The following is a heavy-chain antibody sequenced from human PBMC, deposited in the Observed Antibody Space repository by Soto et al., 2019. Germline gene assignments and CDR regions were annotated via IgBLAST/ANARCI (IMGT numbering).Heavy chain of an antibody. D-gene: IGHD2-21*01. J-gene: IGHJ6*02. CDR3: ARERFQVISDGMDV. Sequence: ASVKFCCRAAGYIFSDYYIHLVRQAPGQGLEWMGWINPETGGTSYAQKFQGRVTLSRDTSINTAYLELSSLRFDDAAVYFCARERFQVISDGMDVWGQGTTVTVSS. V-gene: IGHV1-2*02. CDR2: INPETGGT. CDR1: GYIFSDYY.